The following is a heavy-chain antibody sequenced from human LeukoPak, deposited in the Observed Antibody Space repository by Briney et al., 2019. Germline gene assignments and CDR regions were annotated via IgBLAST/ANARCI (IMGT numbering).Heavy chain of an antibody. CDR2: MYHSGST. CDR1: GYSISSGYY. D-gene: IGHD1-20*01. J-gene: IGHJ4*02. V-gene: IGHV4-38-2*02. Sequence: SETLSLTCSVSGYSISSGYYWGWIRQPPGKGLEWIGSMYHSGSTYYNPSLKSRVTISLDTSKNQFSLKLSSVTAADTAVYYCARGGYDSPVDYWGQGTLVTVSS. CDR3: ARGGYDSPVDY.